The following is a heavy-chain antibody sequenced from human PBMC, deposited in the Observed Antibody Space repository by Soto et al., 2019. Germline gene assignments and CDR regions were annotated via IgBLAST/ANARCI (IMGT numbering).Heavy chain of an antibody. J-gene: IGHJ5*02. D-gene: IGHD3-10*01. CDR1: GGAIDNGGFY. CDR3: ARGGAEATSFGP. CDR2: ICCRGSS. V-gene: IGHV4-31*03. Sequence: QVQLRESGPGLVKPSQTLSLTCTVSGGAIDNGGFYWSWIRQQPGKGLEWIGHICCRGSSPYNPSLRSRVTISMDTSTTDLSLKLNSVTAADTAVYYCARGGAEATSFGPWGQGPLVTVSS.